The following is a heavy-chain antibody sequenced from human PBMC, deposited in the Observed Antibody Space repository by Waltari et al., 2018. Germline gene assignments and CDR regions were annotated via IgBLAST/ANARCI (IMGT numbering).Heavy chain of an antibody. J-gene: IGHJ3*02. CDR3: AKVEGGIVTRYYALDI. Sequence: EVQLLESGGGLVQPGGSLRLSCAASGFPFGHSALRWVRQAPGKGLEWISGISGSSSSTYYADSVKGRFTISRDNSKNTLYLQMNSLRVEDTAVYFCAKVEGGIVTRYYALDIWGQGTMVTVSS. CDR2: ISGSSSST. V-gene: IGHV3-23*01. D-gene: IGHD3-16*02. CDR1: GFPFGHSA.